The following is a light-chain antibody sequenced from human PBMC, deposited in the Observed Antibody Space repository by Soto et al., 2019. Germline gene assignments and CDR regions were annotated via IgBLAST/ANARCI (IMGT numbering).Light chain of an antibody. V-gene: IGLV1-51*01. CDR2: DNN. CDR3: GTWDSSLSVGV. CDR1: SSNIGNNY. J-gene: IGLJ3*02. Sequence: QSALAQPPSVSAAPGQKVTISCSGSSSNIGNNYVSWYQQLPGTAPKLLIYDNNKRPSGIPDRFSGSKSGTSATLGITGLQTGDEADYYCGTWDSSLSVGVFGGGTQLTVL.